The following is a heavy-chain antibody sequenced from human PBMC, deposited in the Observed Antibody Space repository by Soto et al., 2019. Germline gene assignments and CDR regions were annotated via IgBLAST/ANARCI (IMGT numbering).Heavy chain of an antibody. CDR3: ARDYDFWSGYYRPYYYYGMDV. D-gene: IGHD3-3*01. V-gene: IGHV4-34*01. CDR2: INHSGST. Sequence: RQPPGKGLEWIGEINHSGSTNYNPSLKSRVTISVDTSKNQFSLKLSSVTAADTAVYYCARDYDFWSGYYRPYYYYGMDVWGQGTTVTVSS. J-gene: IGHJ6*02.